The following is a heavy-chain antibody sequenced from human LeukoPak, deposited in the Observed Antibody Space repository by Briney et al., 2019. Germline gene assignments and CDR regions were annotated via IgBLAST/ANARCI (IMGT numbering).Heavy chain of an antibody. V-gene: IGHV3-53*01. CDR1: GLTVSSNY. CDR2: IYSGGST. D-gene: IGHD5-24*01. CDR3: ARWRWLQGAVDY. J-gene: IGHJ4*02. Sequence: GGSLRLSCAASGLTVSSNYMSWVRQAPGKGLEWVSVIYSGGSTYYADSVKCRFTISRDNSKNTLYLQMNSLRAEDTAVYYCARWRWLQGAVDYWGQGTLVTVSS.